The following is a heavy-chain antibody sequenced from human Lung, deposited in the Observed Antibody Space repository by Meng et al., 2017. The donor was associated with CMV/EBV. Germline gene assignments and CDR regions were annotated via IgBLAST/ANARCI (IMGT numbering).Heavy chain of an antibody. D-gene: IGHD3-9*01. V-gene: IGHV3-23*03. J-gene: IGHJ4*02. Sequence: ESLKISCAASGFTFSSYAMSWVRQAPGKGLEWVSVIYSGGSSTYYADSVKGRFTISRDNSKNTLYLQMNSLRAEDTAVYYCAKEHREFDWLHYFDYWGQGXLVTVSS. CDR2: IYSGGSST. CDR3: AKEHREFDWLHYFDY. CDR1: GFTFSSYA.